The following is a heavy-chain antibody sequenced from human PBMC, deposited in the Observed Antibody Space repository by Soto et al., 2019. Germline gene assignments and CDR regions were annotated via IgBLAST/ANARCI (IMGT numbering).Heavy chain of an antibody. V-gene: IGHV5-51*01. CDR1: GYSFTSYW. Sequence: GESLKISCKGSGYSFTSYWIGWVRQMPGKGLEWMGIIYPGDSDTRYSPSFQGQVTISADKSISTAYLQLTSVTAADSAVYFCVRVRTLSTLDYWGQGTLVTVSS. J-gene: IGHJ4*02. CDR3: VRVRTLSTLDY. CDR2: IYPGDSDT.